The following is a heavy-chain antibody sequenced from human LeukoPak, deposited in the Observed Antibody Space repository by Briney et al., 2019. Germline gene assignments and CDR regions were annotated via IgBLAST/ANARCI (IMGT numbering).Heavy chain of an antibody. Sequence: GGSLRLSCAASGFTFSSYSMNWVRQAPGKGLEWVSSISSSSSYIYYADSVKGRFTISRDNARNSLYLQMNSLRAEDTAVYYCARKYCSGGSCNWDYWGQGTLVTVSS. J-gene: IGHJ4*02. D-gene: IGHD2-15*01. CDR2: ISSSSSYI. CDR3: ARKYCSGGSCNWDY. V-gene: IGHV3-21*01. CDR1: GFTFSSYS.